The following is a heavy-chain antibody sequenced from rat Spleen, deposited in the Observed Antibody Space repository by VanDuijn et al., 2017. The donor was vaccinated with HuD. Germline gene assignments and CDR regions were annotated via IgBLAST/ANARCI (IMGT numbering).Heavy chain of an antibody. J-gene: IGHJ3*01. CDR3: TRHNYPGVTTNWFAH. D-gene: IGHD1-4*01. V-gene: IGHV5-29*01. Sequence: EVQLVESDGGLVQPGRSLKLSCAASGFTFSDYGVAWVRQAPTTGLEWVATISYGASSGHSGTYYRDSVRGRFTISRDNAKTTLYLQMDSLRSEDTATYYCTRHNYPGVTTNWFAHWGQGTLVTVSS. CDR1: GFTFSDYG. CDR2: ISYGASSGHSGT.